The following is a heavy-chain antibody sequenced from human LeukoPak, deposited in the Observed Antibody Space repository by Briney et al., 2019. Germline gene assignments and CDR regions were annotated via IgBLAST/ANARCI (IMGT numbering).Heavy chain of an antibody. CDR3: ARGPYSNPRA. CDR1: GGSFSGYY. D-gene: IGHD1-14*01. V-gene: IGHV4-34*01. Sequence: PSETLSLTCAVYGGSFSGYYWSWIRQPPGKGLEWIGEINHSGSTNYNPSLKSRVTISVDTSKNQFSLKLSSVTAADTAVYYCARGPYSNPRAWGQGTLVTVSS. J-gene: IGHJ5*02. CDR2: INHSGST.